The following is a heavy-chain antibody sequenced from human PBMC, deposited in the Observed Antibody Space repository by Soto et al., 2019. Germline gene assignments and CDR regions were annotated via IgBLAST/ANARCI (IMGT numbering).Heavy chain of an antibody. CDR1: GYTFTGYY. Sequence: GASVKVSCKASGYTFTGYYMHWVRQAPGQGLEWMGWINPNSGGTNYAQKFQGWVTMTRDTSISTAYMELSRLRSDDTAVYYCASSYDSSGYYDYYGMDVWGQGTTVTVSS. CDR2: INPNSGGT. D-gene: IGHD3-22*01. CDR3: ASSYDSSGYYDYYGMDV. V-gene: IGHV1-2*04. J-gene: IGHJ6*02.